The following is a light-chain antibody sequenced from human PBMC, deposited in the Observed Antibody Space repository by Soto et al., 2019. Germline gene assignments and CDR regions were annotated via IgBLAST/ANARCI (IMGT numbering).Light chain of an antibody. J-gene: IGKJ3*01. CDR1: QGISSY. Sequence: DIQLTQSPSFLSASVGDRVTITCRASQGISSYLAWYQQKPGKAPKLLIYAASTLQSGVPSRFSDSGSGTEFTLTISSLQPEDFATYYCQQLNSYPPLFGPGTKVDIK. V-gene: IGKV1-9*01. CDR3: QQLNSYPPL. CDR2: AAS.